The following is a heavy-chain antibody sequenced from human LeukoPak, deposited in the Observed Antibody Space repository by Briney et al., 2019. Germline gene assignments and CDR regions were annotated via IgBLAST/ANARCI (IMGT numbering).Heavy chain of an antibody. J-gene: IGHJ4*02. Sequence: GGSLRLSCAASGFTFSSYAMSWVREAPGTGLEWVSAISGSGVSTYYADSVKGRFTISRDNFKNTLYLQMNSMRAEDTAVYYCAKGRIVGATSVDYWGQGTLVTVSS. V-gene: IGHV3-23*01. CDR3: AKGRIVGATSVDY. CDR1: GFTFSSYA. D-gene: IGHD1-26*01. CDR2: ISGSGVST.